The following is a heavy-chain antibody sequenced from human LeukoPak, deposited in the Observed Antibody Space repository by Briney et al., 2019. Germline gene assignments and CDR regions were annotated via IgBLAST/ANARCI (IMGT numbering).Heavy chain of an antibody. J-gene: IGHJ4*02. Sequence: GGSLRLSCAASGFTFSSYAMSWVRQAPGEGLEWVSDLSGSGGSTCYADSVQGRFTISRDNSKNTLYLQMNSLRAENTAVYYCAKRSHFDYWGQGNLVTVSS. CDR2: LSGSGGST. CDR1: GFTFSSYA. D-gene: IGHD1-26*01. CDR3: AKRSHFDY. V-gene: IGHV3-23*01.